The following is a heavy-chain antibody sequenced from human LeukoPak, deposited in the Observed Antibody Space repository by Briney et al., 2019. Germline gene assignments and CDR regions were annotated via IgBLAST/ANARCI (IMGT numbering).Heavy chain of an antibody. V-gene: IGHV1-8*01. CDR2: MNPNSGNT. CDR1: GYTFTSYD. D-gene: IGHD3-9*01. CDR3: ARLGLSDILTGYLDRYYYYYMDV. Sequence: GASVKVSCKASGYTFTSYDINWARQATGQGLEWMGCMNPNSGNTGYAQKFQGRVTMTRNTSISTAYMELSSLRSEDTAVYYCARLGLSDILTGYLDRYYYYYMDVWGKGTTVTISS. J-gene: IGHJ6*03.